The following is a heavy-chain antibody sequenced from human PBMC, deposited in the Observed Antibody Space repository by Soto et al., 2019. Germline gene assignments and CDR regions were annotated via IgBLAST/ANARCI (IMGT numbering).Heavy chain of an antibody. CDR1: GFTFSSYA. CDR2: ISGSGGST. Sequence: GGSLRLSCAASGFTFSSYAMTWVRQAPGKGLEWVSVISGSGGSTYYADSVKGRFTISSDISKNTVYLQMNSLRADDTAVYYCAKGLRDYDILTDYSHWGQGTLVTVSS. J-gene: IGHJ4*02. D-gene: IGHD3-9*01. CDR3: AKGLRDYDILTDYSH. V-gene: IGHV3-23*01.